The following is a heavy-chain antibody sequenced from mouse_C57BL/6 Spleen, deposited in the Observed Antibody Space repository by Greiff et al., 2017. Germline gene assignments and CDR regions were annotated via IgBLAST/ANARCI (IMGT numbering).Heavy chain of an antibody. J-gene: IGHJ4*01. CDR2: ISDGGSYT. Sequence: EVKLMESGGGLVKPGGSLKLSCAASGFTFSSYAMYWVRQTPEKRLEWVATISDGGSYTYYPDNVKGRFTISRDNAKNNLYLQMSHLKSEDTAMYYCARDHYDYGLYAMDYWGQGTSVTVSS. CDR1: GFTFSSYA. V-gene: IGHV5-4*01. CDR3: ARDHYDYGLYAMDY. D-gene: IGHD2-4*01.